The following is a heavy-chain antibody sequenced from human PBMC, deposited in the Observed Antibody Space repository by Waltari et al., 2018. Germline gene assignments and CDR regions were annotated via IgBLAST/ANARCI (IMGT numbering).Heavy chain of an antibody. J-gene: IGHJ4*02. CDR2: INTQNGST. CDR3: ARTCISAACYMIY. CDR1: GYTLTSRG. V-gene: IGHV1-18*01. Sequence: QVQLVQSGGEMKEPGASVTVTCKASGYTLTSRGINWVRQDPGQGLEWMGWINTQNGSTNYAQNLQGRVTMTADTSTTTAYMELRSLKSDDTAIYYCARTCISAACYMIYWGQGTLVTVSA. D-gene: IGHD2-2*02.